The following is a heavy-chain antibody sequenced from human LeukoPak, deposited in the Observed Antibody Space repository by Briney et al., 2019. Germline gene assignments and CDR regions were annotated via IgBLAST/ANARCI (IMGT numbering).Heavy chain of an antibody. CDR1: GFTFSSYS. J-gene: IGHJ6*04. Sequence: PGGSLRLSCAASGFTFSSYSMNWVRQAPGKGLEWVSSISSSSSYIYYADSVKGRFTISRDNAKNSLYLQMNSLRAEDTAVYNCARDWWGAPRGIVVVPAAIRTGLDVWGKGTTVTVSS. V-gene: IGHV3-21*01. D-gene: IGHD2-2*02. CDR3: ARDWWGAPRGIVVVPAAIRTGLDV. CDR2: ISSSSSYI.